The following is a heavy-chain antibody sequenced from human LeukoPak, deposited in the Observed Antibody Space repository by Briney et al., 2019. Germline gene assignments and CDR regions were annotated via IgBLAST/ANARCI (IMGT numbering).Heavy chain of an antibody. CDR1: GGSISSSSYY. CDR3: ARDGDVFDY. CDR2: IYYSGST. D-gene: IGHD7-27*01. V-gene: IGHV4-39*01. Sequence: PSETLSLTCTVSGGSISSSSYYWGWIRQPPGKGLEWIGSIYYSGSTYYNPSLKSRVTISVDTSKNQFSLKLSSVTAADTAVYYCARDGDVFDYWGQGTLVTVSS. J-gene: IGHJ4*02.